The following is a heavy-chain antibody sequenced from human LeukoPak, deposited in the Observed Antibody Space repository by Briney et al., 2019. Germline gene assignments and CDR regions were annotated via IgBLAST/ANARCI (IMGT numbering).Heavy chain of an antibody. J-gene: IGHJ3*02. V-gene: IGHV5-51*01. CDR3: ARTNAFDI. CDR2: IYPGDSDT. Sequence: GESLKISFKGSGYSFSNYWIGWVRQMPGKGLEWMGIIYPGDSDTRYSPSFQGQVSISVDKSISTAYLQWSSLKASDTAMYYCARTNAFDIWGQGTMVTVSS. CDR1: GYSFSNYW.